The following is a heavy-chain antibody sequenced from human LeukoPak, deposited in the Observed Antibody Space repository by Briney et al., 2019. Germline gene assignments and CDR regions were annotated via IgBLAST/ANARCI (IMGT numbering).Heavy chain of an antibody. CDR2: ISYDGSNK. D-gene: IGHD5-24*01. CDR1: GFTFSSYA. V-gene: IGHV3-30-3*01. Sequence: GGSLRLSCAASGFTFSSYAMHRVRQAPGKGLEWVAVISYDGSNKYYADSVKGRFTISRDNSKNTLYLQMNSLRAEDTAVYYCARERRDAAAFDIWGQGTMVTVSS. J-gene: IGHJ3*02. CDR3: ARERRDAAAFDI.